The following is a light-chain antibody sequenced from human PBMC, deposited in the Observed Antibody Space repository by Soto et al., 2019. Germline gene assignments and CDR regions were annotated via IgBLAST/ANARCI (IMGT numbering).Light chain of an antibody. J-gene: IGKJ1*01. CDR3: QHYNSFSRT. CDR2: KAA. Sequence: DIQMTQSPSTLSASVGDRVAITCRASDNIVHWVAWYQQKPGKAPKLLIYKAANLADEVPSRFAGSGSGTDFTLNITRLQPDDFATYYCQHYNSFSRTFGQGTKVEV. CDR1: DNIVHW. V-gene: IGKV1-5*03.